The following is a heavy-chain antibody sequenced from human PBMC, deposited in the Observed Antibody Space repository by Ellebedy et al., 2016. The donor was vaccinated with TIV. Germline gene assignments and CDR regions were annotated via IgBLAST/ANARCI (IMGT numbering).Heavy chain of an antibody. CDR2: INGGGDAT. CDR3: AKGGAYFGQLLHDF. CDR1: GFIFDNYA. J-gene: IGHJ4*02. D-gene: IGHD2-21*01. V-gene: IGHV3-23*01. Sequence: PGGSLRLSCAASGFIFDNYAMSWVRLVPGKGLEWLSAINGGGDATYYIDSVRGRFSISRDNSRNTLYLQLNTLRDEDTAVYYCAKGGAYFGQLLHDFWGQGTLVTVSS.